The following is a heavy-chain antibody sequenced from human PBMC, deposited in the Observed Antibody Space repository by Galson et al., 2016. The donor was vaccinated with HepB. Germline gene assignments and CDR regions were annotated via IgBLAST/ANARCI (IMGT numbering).Heavy chain of an antibody. CDR2: ISAGGGST. CDR3: AKGRFLDRLLIRFDP. Sequence: SLRLSCAASGFTFSSYDMSWVRQTPGKGLEWVSGISAGGGSTYFADSVKGRFTISRDNSKNTLYLQMNSLRADDTAIYYCAKGRFLDRLLIRFDPWGQGTLVTVSS. D-gene: IGHD3-3*01. V-gene: IGHV3-23*01. J-gene: IGHJ5*02. CDR1: GFTFSSYD.